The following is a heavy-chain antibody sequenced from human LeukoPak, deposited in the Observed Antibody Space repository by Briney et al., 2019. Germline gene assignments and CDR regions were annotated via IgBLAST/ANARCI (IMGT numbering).Heavy chain of an antibody. D-gene: IGHD2-21*01. Sequence: GGSLRLSCAASGFTFSNYGMHWVRQAPGKGLEWVSAISGSGGSTYYADSVKGRFTISRDNSKNTLYLQMNSLRAEDTAVYYCAKEGEPHIVVVGHLDYWGQGTLVTVSS. J-gene: IGHJ4*02. CDR3: AKEGEPHIVVVGHLDY. CDR1: GFTFSNYG. V-gene: IGHV3-NL1*01. CDR2: ISGSGGST.